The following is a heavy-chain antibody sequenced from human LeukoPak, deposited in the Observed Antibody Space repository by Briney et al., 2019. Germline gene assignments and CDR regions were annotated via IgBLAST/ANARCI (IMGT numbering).Heavy chain of an antibody. Sequence: ASVKVSCKASGYTFTGYYMHWVRQAPGQGLEWMGWINPNSGGTNYAQKFQGRVTMTRDTSISTAYMELSRLRSDDTAVYYCARLRTTVTYYFDYWGQGTLVTVSS. CDR2: INPNSGGT. CDR3: ARLRTTVTYYFDY. V-gene: IGHV1-2*02. D-gene: IGHD4-17*01. J-gene: IGHJ4*02. CDR1: GYTFTGYY.